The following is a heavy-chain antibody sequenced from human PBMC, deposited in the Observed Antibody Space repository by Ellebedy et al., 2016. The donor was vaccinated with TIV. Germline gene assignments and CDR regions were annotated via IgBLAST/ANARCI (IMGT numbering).Heavy chain of an antibody. Sequence: GSLRLSXAVSGGSFSSYYWSWIRQPPGKGLEWIGYIYYTGSTNYNPSLKSRVTISVDTSKNQFSLKLSSVTAADTAVYYCARSDYGDPSYYFDYWGQGTLVTVSS. CDR1: GGSFSSYY. J-gene: IGHJ4*02. CDR3: ARSDYGDPSYYFDY. D-gene: IGHD4-17*01. CDR2: IYYTGST. V-gene: IGHV4-59*01.